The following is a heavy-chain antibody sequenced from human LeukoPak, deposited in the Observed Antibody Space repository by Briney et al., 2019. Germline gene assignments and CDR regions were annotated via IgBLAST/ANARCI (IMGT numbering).Heavy chain of an antibody. CDR1: GFTFSSYG. Sequence: GRSLRLSCAASGFTFSSYGMHWVRRAPGKGLEGGAVICYDGSNKYYADSVKGRFTISRDNSKNTLYLQMNSLRAEDTAVYYCARDGRYSGSYYADYWGQGTLVTVSS. J-gene: IGHJ4*02. V-gene: IGHV3-33*01. D-gene: IGHD1-26*01. CDR3: ARDGRYSGSYYADY. CDR2: ICYDGSNK.